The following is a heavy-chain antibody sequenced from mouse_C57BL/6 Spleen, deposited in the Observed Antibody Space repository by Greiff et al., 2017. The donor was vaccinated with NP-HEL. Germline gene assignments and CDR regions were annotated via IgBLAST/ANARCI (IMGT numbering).Heavy chain of an antibody. D-gene: IGHD2-4*01. CDR3: ARDSLYDYDFDY. Sequence: EVQGVESGGGLVKPGGSLKLSCAASGFTFSSYAMSWVRQTPEKRLEWVATISDGGSYTYYPDNVKGRVTISRDNAKNNLYLQMSHLKSEDTAMYYCARDSLYDYDFDYWGQGTTLTVSS. V-gene: IGHV5-4*01. CDR1: GFTFSSYA. CDR2: ISDGGSYT. J-gene: IGHJ2*01.